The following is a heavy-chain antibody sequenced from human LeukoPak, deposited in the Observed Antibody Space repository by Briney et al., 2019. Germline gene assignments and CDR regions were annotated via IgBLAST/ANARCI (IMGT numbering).Heavy chain of an antibody. V-gene: IGHV3-64D*06. Sequence: GGSLRLSCSASEFTFSSYGMYWVRHAPGKGLEDVSAISNNGGSTYYADSMKGRFTISRDNSKNTLYLQMSSLRPEDTAVYYCVPFPRGGAPRRVVDSWGQGTLVTVSS. CDR3: VPFPRGGAPRRVVDS. J-gene: IGHJ4*02. D-gene: IGHD6-6*01. CDR1: EFTFSSYG. CDR2: ISNNGGST.